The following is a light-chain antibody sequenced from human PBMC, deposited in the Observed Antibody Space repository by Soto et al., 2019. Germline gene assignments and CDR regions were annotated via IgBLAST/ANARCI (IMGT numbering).Light chain of an antibody. V-gene: IGKV3-11*01. J-gene: IGKJ1*01. CDR3: QQRTKWRT. CDR1: QSVSSS. CDR2: DAS. Sequence: EIVLTQSPATRSLSPGERATLSCRASQSVSSSLAWYQQKPGQAPRLLIYDASNRATGIPARFSGSGSGTDFTLTISSLEPEDFAVYYCQQRTKWRTFGQGTKVDNK.